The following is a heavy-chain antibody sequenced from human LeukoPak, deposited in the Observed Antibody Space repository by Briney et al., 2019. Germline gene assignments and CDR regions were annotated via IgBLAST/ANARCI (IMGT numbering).Heavy chain of an antibody. CDR1: GFTFDAYT. D-gene: IGHD3-10*02. J-gene: IGHJ6*04. CDR2: INSDGGST. Sequence: GGSLRLSCAASGFTFDAYTMHWVRQGPGKGLEWVSLINSDGGSTYYADSVKGRFTISRDNAKNSLYQQMNSLRAEDTAVYYCAELGITMIGGVWGKGTTVTISS. CDR3: AELGITMIGGV. V-gene: IGHV3-43*01.